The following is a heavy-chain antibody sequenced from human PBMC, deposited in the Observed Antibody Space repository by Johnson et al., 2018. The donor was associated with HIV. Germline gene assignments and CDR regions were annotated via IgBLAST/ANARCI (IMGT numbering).Heavy chain of an antibody. J-gene: IGHJ3*02. CDR2: LWYDGSEK. CDR3: TRQRGSITMWDAFDI. V-gene: IGHV3-33*01. D-gene: IGHD3-10*02. Sequence: QVQLVESGGGVVRPGRSLRLSCAASGFTFSSYAMHWVRQDPGKGLEWVAVLWYDGSEKYYVDSVKGRFTISRDNAKNSLYLQMKSLRAEDTAVYYCTRQRGSITMWDAFDIWGQGTMVTVSS. CDR1: GFTFSSYA.